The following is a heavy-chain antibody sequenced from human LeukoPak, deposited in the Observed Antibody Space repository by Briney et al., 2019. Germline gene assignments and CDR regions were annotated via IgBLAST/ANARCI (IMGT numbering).Heavy chain of an antibody. CDR3: XXAPYGSGSFYDY. V-gene: IGHV3-11*04. CDR2: ISSSGSTI. CDR1: GFTFSDYY. J-gene: IGHJ4*02. D-gene: IGHD3-10*01. Sequence: GGSLRLSCAASGFTFSDYYMSWIRQAPGKGLEWVSYISSSGSTIYYADSVKGRFTISRDNSKNTLYLQMNSLRAEDTAVYYXXXAPYGSGSFYDYWGQGPLVTVSS.